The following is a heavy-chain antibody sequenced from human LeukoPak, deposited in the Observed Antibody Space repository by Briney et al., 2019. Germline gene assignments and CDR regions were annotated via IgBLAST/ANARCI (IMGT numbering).Heavy chain of an antibody. Sequence: PGGSLRLSCAASGFIFSKFYMHWVRQAPGKGLEWVAVVSDDGSKKEHADSVEGRFTISRDNSKNTLFLQMNSLRAEDTAVYYCARASSGYYIDYWGQGTLVTVSS. CDR2: VSDDGSKK. CDR1: GFIFSKFY. V-gene: IGHV3-30*04. D-gene: IGHD3-22*01. CDR3: ARASSGYYIDY. J-gene: IGHJ4*02.